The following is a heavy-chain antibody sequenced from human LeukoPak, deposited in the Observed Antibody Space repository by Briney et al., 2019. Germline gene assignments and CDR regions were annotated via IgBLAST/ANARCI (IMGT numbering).Heavy chain of an antibody. CDR1: GGSISSYY. CDR3: AGLKWHGSGSYKGNWFDP. D-gene: IGHD3-10*01. V-gene: IGHV4-59*08. CDR2: IYYSGST. Sequence: PSETLSLTCTVSGGSISSYYWSWIRQPPGKGLEWIGYIYYSGSTNYNPSLKSRVTISVDTSKNQFSLKLSSVTAADTAVYYCAGLKWHGSGSYKGNWFDPWGQGTLVTVSS. J-gene: IGHJ5*02.